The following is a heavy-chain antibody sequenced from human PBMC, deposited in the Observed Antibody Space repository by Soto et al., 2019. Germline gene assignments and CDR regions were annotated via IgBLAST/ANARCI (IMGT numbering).Heavy chain of an antibody. V-gene: IGHV3-30*18. CDR1: GFTFSSYG. CDR3: ANGGPGSGWYDYYGMDV. J-gene: IGHJ6*02. D-gene: IGHD6-19*01. CDR2: ISYDGSNK. Sequence: GGSLRLSCAASGFTFSSYGMHWVRQAPGKGLEWVAVISYDGSNKYYADSVKGRFTISRDNSKNTLYLQMNSLRAEDTAVYYCANGGPGSGWYDYYGMDVWGQGTTVTVSS.